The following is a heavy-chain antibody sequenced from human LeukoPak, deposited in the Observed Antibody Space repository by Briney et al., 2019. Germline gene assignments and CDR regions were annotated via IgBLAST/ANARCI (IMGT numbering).Heavy chain of an antibody. D-gene: IGHD4-11*01. Sequence: GASVKVSCKASGYTFTSYGISWVRQAPGQGLEWMGWISAYNGNTNYAQKLQGRVTMTTDTSTSTAYMELSSLRSEDTAVYYCATPDYRVPYGPSFPFDYWGQGTLVTVSS. V-gene: IGHV1-18*01. CDR3: ATPDYRVPYGPSFPFDY. CDR1: GYTFTSYG. J-gene: IGHJ4*02. CDR2: ISAYNGNT.